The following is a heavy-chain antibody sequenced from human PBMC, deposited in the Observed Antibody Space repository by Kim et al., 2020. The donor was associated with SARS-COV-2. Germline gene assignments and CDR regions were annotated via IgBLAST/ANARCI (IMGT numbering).Heavy chain of an antibody. CDR3: ARDPRRVRYSSSWSGYYYGMDV. Sequence: ASVKVSCKASGYTFTSYYMHWVRQAPGQGLEWMGIINPSGGSTSYAQKFQGRVTMTRDTSTSTVYMELSSLRSEDTAVYYCARDPRRVRYSSSWSGYYYGMDVWGQGTTVTVSS. CDR2: INPSGGST. V-gene: IGHV1-46*01. J-gene: IGHJ6*02. CDR1: GYTFTSYY. D-gene: IGHD6-13*01.